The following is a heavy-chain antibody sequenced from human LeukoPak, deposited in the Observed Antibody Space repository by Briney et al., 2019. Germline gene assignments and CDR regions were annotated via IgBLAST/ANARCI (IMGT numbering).Heavy chain of an antibody. Sequence: PSETLSLTCTVSGGSISSGDYYWSWIRQPPGKGLEWIVYIYYSGSTYYNPSLKSRVTISVDTSKNQFSLKLSSVTAADTAVYYCARDRRPLYYYDSSGYYISAFDIWGQGTMVTVSS. CDR3: ARDRRPLYYYDSSGYYISAFDI. J-gene: IGHJ3*02. V-gene: IGHV4-30-4*01. D-gene: IGHD3-22*01. CDR2: IYYSGST. CDR1: GGSISSGDYY.